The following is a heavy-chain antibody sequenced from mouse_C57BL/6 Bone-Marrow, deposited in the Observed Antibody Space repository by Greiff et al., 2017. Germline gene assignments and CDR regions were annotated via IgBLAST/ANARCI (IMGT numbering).Heavy chain of an antibody. CDR3: ASTVVAAH. Sequence: QVQLKQSGPELVKPGASVKISCKASGYAFSSSWMNWVKQRPGKGLEWIGRFYPGDGDTNYNGKFKGKATLTADKSSSTAYMQLSSLTSEDSAVYFCASTVVAAHWGQGTTLTVSS. V-gene: IGHV1-82*01. D-gene: IGHD1-1*01. J-gene: IGHJ2*01. CDR2: FYPGDGDT. CDR1: GYAFSSSW.